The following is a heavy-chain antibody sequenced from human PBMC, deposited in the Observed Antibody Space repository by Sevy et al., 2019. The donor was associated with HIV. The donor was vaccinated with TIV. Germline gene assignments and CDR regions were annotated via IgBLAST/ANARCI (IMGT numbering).Heavy chain of an antibody. V-gene: IGHV3-23*01. D-gene: IGHD3-22*01. CDR1: GFTFSNYA. J-gene: IGHJ4*02. Sequence: GGSLRLSCAASGFTFSNYAMNWVRQAPGKGLEWVSGISGSGGSGDKTNYADSVKGRFTISRDDSKNSLYLQLNSLRAKDTAIYYCARKYDSSGYFDYWGQGTLVTVSS. CDR2: ISGSGGSGDKT. CDR3: ARKYDSSGYFDY.